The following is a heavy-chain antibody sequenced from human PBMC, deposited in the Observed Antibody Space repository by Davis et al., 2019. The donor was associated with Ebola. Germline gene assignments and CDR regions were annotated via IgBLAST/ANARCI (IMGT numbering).Heavy chain of an antibody. CDR2: IIPIFGTA. D-gene: IGHD5-24*01. CDR1: GGTFSSYA. J-gene: IGHJ6*02. Sequence: ASSVNVPCKASGGTFSSYAICWVRQAPGQGLEWMGGIIPIFGTANYAQKFQGRVTITADESTSTAYMELSSLRSEDTAVYYCARDGYNSMEYGMDVWGQGTTVTVSS. CDR3: ARDGYNSMEYGMDV. V-gene: IGHV1-69*13.